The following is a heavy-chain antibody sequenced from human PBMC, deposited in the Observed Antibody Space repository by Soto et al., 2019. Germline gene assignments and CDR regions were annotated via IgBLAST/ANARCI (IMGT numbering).Heavy chain of an antibody. Sequence: SETLSLTCTVSGGSISSYYWSWIRQPPGKGLEWIGYIYYSGSTNYNPSLKSRVTISVDTSKNQFSLKLSSVTAADTAVYYCARDDSSGWYTVDYWGQGXLVTVYS. CDR3: ARDDSSGWYTVDY. CDR1: GGSISSYY. D-gene: IGHD6-19*01. V-gene: IGHV4-59*01. J-gene: IGHJ4*02. CDR2: IYYSGST.